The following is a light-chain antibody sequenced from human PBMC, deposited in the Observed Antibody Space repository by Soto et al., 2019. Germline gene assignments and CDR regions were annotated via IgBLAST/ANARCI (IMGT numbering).Light chain of an antibody. CDR1: QNANSN. J-gene: IGKJ4*01. CDR2: GAS. V-gene: IGKV3-15*01. CDR3: QQYNDWPLT. Sequence: EIVMTQSPATLSVSPGETVTLSCRASQNANSNLAWYQQKPGQAPRLLIFGASARATGIPARFSGRGSGTEFTLTISGLQSEDFAIYYCQQYNDWPLTFGGGTKVEIK.